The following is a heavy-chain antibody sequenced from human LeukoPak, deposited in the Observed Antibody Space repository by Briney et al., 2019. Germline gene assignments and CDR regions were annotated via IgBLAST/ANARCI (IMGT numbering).Heavy chain of an antibody. CDR1: GYSFTSYW. V-gene: IGHV5-51*01. J-gene: IGHJ4*02. Sequence: GESLKISCKGSGYSFTSYWIGWVRPLPGKGLEWMGIIYPGDSDTRYSPSFQGQVTISADKSISTAYLQWSSLKASDTATYYCARHTGYYYSDYWGQGTLLTVSS. CDR2: IYPGDSDT. D-gene: IGHD3-22*01. CDR3: ARHTGYYYSDY.